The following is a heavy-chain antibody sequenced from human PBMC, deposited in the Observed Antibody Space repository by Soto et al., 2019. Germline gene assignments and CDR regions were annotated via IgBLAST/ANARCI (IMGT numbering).Heavy chain of an antibody. V-gene: IGHV3-21*01. CDR1: GFTFSSYS. D-gene: IGHD3-9*01. J-gene: IGHJ4*02. Sequence: GSPGHSCAASGFTFSSYSMNWVRQAPGKGLEWVSSISSSSSYIYYADSVKGRFTISRDNAKNSLYLQMNSLRAEDTAVYYCAREPPLRYFDWSYYFDYWGQGTLVTVSS. CDR2: ISSSSSYI. CDR3: AREPPLRYFDWSYYFDY.